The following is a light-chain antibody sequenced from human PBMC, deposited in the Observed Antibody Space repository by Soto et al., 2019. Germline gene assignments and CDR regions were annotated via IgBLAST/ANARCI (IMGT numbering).Light chain of an antibody. V-gene: IGKV1-5*01. Sequence: DIQMTQSPSTLSASVGDRVTITCRASQTISNWLAWYQQKPGKAPKALIFDSSTLDCGVPSRISARRSGKDFALTLSSLQPSDFATYYCQQYNTYPLTFGGGTKVDIK. CDR1: QTISNW. CDR2: DSS. CDR3: QQYNTYPLT. J-gene: IGKJ4*01.